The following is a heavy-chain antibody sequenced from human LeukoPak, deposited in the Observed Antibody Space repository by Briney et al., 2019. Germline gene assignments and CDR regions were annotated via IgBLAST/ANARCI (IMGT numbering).Heavy chain of an antibody. D-gene: IGHD1-26*01. CDR3: AKHMRATNTYSFFGLDV. J-gene: IGHJ6*02. V-gene: IGHV3-9*01. CDR2: INWNGGGT. Sequence: GGSLRLSCAAPGLTFKDYGMHWVRHPPGKGLEWVSSINWNGGGTDYADSVKGRFTISRDNAKNSLYLQLSSLRPEDTALYYCAKHMRATNTYSFFGLDVWGQGTTVTVSS. CDR1: GLTFKDYG.